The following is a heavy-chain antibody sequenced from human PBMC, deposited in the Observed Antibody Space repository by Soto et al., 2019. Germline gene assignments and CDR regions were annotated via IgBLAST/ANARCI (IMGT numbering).Heavy chain of an antibody. CDR2: ISGSGGST. Sequence: PGGSLRLSCAASGFTFSSYAMSWVRQAPGKGLEWVSAISGSGGSTYYADSVKGRFTISRDNSKNTLYLQMNSLRAEDTAVYYCAREGTDCSSASCYAIDYYYYMDVWGKGTRVTVSS. V-gene: IGHV3-23*01. D-gene: IGHD2-2*01. CDR1: GFTFSSYA. J-gene: IGHJ6*03. CDR3: AREGTDCSSASCYAIDYYYYMDV.